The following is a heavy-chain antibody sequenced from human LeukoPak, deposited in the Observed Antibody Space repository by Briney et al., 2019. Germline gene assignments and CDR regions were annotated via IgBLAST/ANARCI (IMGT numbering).Heavy chain of an antibody. D-gene: IGHD3-10*01. CDR3: ARGGSGSPGDY. Sequence: ASVRVSCKASGGTFSSYAISWVRQAPGQGLEWMGGIIPIFGTANYAQKFQGRVTITADKSTSTAYMELSSLRSEDTAVYYCARGGSGSPGDYWGQGTLVTVSS. CDR2: IIPIFGTA. J-gene: IGHJ4*02. CDR1: GGTFSSYA. V-gene: IGHV1-69*06.